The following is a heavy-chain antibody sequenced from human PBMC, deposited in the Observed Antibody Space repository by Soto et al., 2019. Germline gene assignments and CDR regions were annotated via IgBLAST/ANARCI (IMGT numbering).Heavy chain of an antibody. CDR1: GGSISSYY. D-gene: IGHD2-2*01. Sequence: SETLSLTCTVSGGSISSYYWSWIRQHPGKGLEWIGYIYYSGSTYYNPSLKSRVTISVDTSKNQFSLKLSSVTAADTAVYYCARGTRDYYYGMDVWGQGTTVTVS. J-gene: IGHJ6*02. CDR2: IYYSGST. V-gene: IGHV4-59*12. CDR3: ARGTRDYYYGMDV.